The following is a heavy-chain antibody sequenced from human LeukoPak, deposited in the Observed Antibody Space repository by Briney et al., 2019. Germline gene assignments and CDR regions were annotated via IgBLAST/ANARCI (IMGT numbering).Heavy chain of an antibody. Sequence: PSETLSLTCTVSGGSISSGDYYWSWIRQPPGKGLEWIGYIYYSGSTYYNPSLKSRVTISVDTSKNQFSLKLSSVTAADTAVYYCASSRDGYNLYWYFHLWGRGTLVTVSS. J-gene: IGHJ2*01. V-gene: IGHV4-30-4*01. D-gene: IGHD5-24*01. CDR1: GGSISSGDYY. CDR2: IYYSGST. CDR3: ASSRDGYNLYWYFHL.